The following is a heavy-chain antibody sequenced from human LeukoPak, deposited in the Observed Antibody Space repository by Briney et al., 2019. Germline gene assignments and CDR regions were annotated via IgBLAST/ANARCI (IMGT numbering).Heavy chain of an antibody. D-gene: IGHD4-11*01. CDR1: GGTFSSYA. J-gene: IGHJ6*02. CDR2: IIPIFGTA. Sequence: SVKVSCKASGGTFSSYAISWVRQAPGQGLEWMGGIIPIFGTANYAQKFQGRVTITADESTSTAYMGLSSLRSEDTAVYYCARGGPSVTPLYYYGMDVWGQGATVTVSS. CDR3: ARGGPSVTPLYYYGMDV. V-gene: IGHV1-69*13.